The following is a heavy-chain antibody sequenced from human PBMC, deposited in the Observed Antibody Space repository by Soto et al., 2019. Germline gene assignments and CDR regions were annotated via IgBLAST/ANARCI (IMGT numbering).Heavy chain of an antibody. CDR3: ARDAIYGTPAFDI. CDR2: ISYDGSNK. CDR1: GFTFSSYA. D-gene: IGHD2-8*01. Sequence: GGSLRLSGAASGFTFSSYAMHWVRQAPGKGLEWVAVISYDGSNKYYADSVKGRLTISRDNSKNTLYLQMNSLRAEDTAVYYCARDAIYGTPAFDIWGQGTMVTVS. V-gene: IGHV3-30-3*01. J-gene: IGHJ3*02.